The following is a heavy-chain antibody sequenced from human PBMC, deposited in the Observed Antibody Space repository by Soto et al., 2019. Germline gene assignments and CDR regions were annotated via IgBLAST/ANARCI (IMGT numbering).Heavy chain of an antibody. CDR3: ARAGQVVVVAADFDY. V-gene: IGHV3-21*01. CDR1: GFTFSSYS. J-gene: IGHJ4*02. Sequence: GGSLRLSCAASGFTFSSYSMNWVRQAPGKGLEWVSSISSSSSYIYYADSVKGRFTISRDNAKNSLYLQMNSLRAEDTAVYYCARAGQVVVVAADFDYWGQGTLVTISS. CDR2: ISSSSSYI. D-gene: IGHD2-15*01.